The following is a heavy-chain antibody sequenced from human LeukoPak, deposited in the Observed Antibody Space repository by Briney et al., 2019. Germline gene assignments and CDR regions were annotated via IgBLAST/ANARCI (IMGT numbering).Heavy chain of an antibody. CDR2: IYTSGST. Sequence: PSETLSLTCTVSGGSISSYYWSWIRQPAGKGLEWIGRIYTSGSTNYNPSLKSRVTMSVDTSKNQFSLKLSSVTAADTAVYYCARDRDSSSWPGLCYWGQGTLVTVSS. CDR3: ARDRDSSSWPGLCY. CDR1: GGSISSYY. J-gene: IGHJ4*02. V-gene: IGHV4-4*07. D-gene: IGHD6-13*01.